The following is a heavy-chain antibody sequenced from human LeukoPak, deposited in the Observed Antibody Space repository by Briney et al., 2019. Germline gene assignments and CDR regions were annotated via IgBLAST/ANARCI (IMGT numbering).Heavy chain of an antibody. D-gene: IGHD3-22*01. J-gene: IGHJ4*02. CDR1: GFTFSSYG. V-gene: IGHV3-23*01. CDR2: ISANGGGT. Sequence: GGSLRLSCVASGFTFSSYGMHWVRQAPGKGLEWVSSISANGGGTYYADSVKGRFTISRDNSKNTLFLQMNSLRAEDSAVYYCATDREGDPSCYYLVGGQGTLITVSS. CDR3: ATDREGDPSCYYLV.